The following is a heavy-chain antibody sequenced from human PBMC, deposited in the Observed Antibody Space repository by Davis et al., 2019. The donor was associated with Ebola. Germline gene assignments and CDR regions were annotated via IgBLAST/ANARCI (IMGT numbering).Heavy chain of an antibody. CDR2: INPNSGGT. CDR3: ARDQEMATIEGNWFDP. J-gene: IGHJ5*02. CDR1: GYTFTGYY. Sequence: ASVKVSCKASGYTFTGYYMHWVRQAPGQGLEWMGWINPNSGGTNYAQKFQGRVTMTRDTSISTAYMELSRLRSDDTAVYYCARDQEMATIEGNWFDPWGQGTLVTVSS. V-gene: IGHV1-2*02. D-gene: IGHD5-24*01.